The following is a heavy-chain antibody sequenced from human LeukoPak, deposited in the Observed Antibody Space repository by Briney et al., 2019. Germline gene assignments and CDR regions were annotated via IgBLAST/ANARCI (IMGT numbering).Heavy chain of an antibody. J-gene: IGHJ4*02. CDR3: AREAANWNYDY. Sequence: AASVKVSCKASGYTFTGYYVHWVRQAPGQGLEWMGWINPNSGGTNYAQKFQGRVTMTRDTSISTAYMELSRLRSDDTAVYYCAREAANWNYDYWGQGTLVTVSS. D-gene: IGHD1-7*01. CDR2: INPNSGGT. CDR1: GYTFTGYY. V-gene: IGHV1-2*02.